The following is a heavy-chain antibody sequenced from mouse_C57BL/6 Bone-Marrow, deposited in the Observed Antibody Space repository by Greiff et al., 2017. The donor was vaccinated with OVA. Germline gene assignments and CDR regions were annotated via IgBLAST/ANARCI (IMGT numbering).Heavy chain of an antibody. CDR3: ARNYPYGSSYSYAMDY. V-gene: IGHV2-2*01. CDR2: IWSGGST. Sequence: QVQLKQSGPGLVQPSQSLSITCTVSGFSLTSYGVHWVRQSPGKGLEWLGVIWSGGSTDYNAAFISRLSISKDNSKSQVFFKMNSLQADDTAIYYCARNYPYGSSYSYAMDYWGQGTSVTVSS. CDR1: GFSLTSYG. D-gene: IGHD1-1*01. J-gene: IGHJ4*01.